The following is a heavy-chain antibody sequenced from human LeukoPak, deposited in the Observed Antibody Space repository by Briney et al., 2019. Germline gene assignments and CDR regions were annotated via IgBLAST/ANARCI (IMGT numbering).Heavy chain of an antibody. CDR2: IYSGGTT. D-gene: IGHD6-13*01. CDR1: GFTFSSYA. J-gene: IGHJ5*02. CDR3: AKEAGTGWFDP. V-gene: IGHV3-23*03. Sequence: GGSLRLSCAASGFTFSSYAMSWVRQAPGKGLEWVSVIYSGGTTYYADSVKGRFTISRDNSKNTLYLQMNSLRAEDTAVYYCAKEAGTGWFDPWGQGTLVTVSS.